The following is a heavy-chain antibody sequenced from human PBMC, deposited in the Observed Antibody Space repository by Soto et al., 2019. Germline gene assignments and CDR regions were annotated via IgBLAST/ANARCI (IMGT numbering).Heavy chain of an antibody. CDR3: ATLAVAGRGTVYYYYGMDV. D-gene: IGHD6-19*01. CDR2: IVVGSGNT. CDR1: GFTFTSSA. J-gene: IGHJ6*02. V-gene: IGHV1-58*02. Sequence: GASVKVSCKASGFTFTSSAMQWVRQARGQRLEWIGWIVVGSGNTNYAQKFQGRVTMTRDTSTSTVYMELSSLRSEDTAVYYCATLAVAGRGTVYYYYGMDVWG.